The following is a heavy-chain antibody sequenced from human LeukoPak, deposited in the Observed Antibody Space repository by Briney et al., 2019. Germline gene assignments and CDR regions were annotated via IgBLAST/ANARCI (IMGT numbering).Heavy chain of an antibody. CDR1: GYTFTSYA. D-gene: IGHD1-26*01. Sequence: GASVRVSCKASGYTFTSYAMNWVRQAPGQGLEWMGWINTNTGNPTYAQGFTGRFVFSLDTSVSTAYLQISSLKAEDTAVYYCARDSSGSQVDYWGQGTLVTVYS. J-gene: IGHJ4*02. CDR2: INTNTGNP. CDR3: ARDSSGSQVDY. V-gene: IGHV7-4-1*02.